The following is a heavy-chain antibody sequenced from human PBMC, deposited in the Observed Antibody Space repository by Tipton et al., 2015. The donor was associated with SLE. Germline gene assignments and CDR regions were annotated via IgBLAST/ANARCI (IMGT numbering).Heavy chain of an antibody. V-gene: IGHV4-39*07. D-gene: IGHD3-22*01. Sequence: TLSLTCTVSGGSISSGDYYWSWIRQPPGKGLEWIGSIYYSGSTYYNPSLKSRVTISVDTSKNQFSLKLSSVTAADTAVYYCARAPRNYYDSSGYPAAFDIWGQGTMVTVSS. CDR3: ARAPRNYYDSSGYPAAFDI. J-gene: IGHJ3*02. CDR2: IYYSGST. CDR1: GGSISSGDYY.